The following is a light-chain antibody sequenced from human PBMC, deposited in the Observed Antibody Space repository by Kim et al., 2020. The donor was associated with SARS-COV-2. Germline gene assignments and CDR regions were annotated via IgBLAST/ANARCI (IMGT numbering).Light chain of an antibody. V-gene: IGLV2-23*01. CDR1: SSDIGSYNL. Sequence: QSALTQPASVSGSPGQSITISCTGTSSDIGSYNLVSWYQQHPGKAPKLMIYEANERPSGVSIRFSGSKSGNTASLTISGLQAEDEADYYCCSYAGASTYVFGTGTKVT. CDR3: CSYAGASTYV. J-gene: IGLJ1*01. CDR2: EAN.